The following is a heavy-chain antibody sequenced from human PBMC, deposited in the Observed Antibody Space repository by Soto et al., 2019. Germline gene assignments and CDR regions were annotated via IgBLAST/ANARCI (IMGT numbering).Heavy chain of an antibody. V-gene: IGHV3-23*01. J-gene: IGHJ5*02. CDR3: GGPLGVPGFDP. CDR1: GFTFSSYA. Sequence: PGGSLRLSCAASGFTFSSYAMSWVRQAPGKGLEWVSAISGSGGSTFYADSVKGRFTISRDNSKNTLYLQMNSLRAEDTAVYYCGGPLGVPGFDPWGQGTLVTVSS. D-gene: IGHD3-3*01. CDR2: ISGSGGST.